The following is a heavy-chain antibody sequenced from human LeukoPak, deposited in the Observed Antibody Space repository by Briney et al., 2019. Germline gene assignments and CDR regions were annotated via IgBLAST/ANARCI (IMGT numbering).Heavy chain of an antibody. J-gene: IGHJ3*02. CDR1: GFTFDDYA. Sequence: PGGSLRLSCAASGFTFDDYAMHWVRQAPGKGLEWVSGISWNSGSIGYADSVKGRFTISRDNAENSLYLQMNSLRAEDTALYYCAKDMGYCSSTSCNDAFDIWGQGTMVTVSS. CDR3: AKDMGYCSSTSCNDAFDI. CDR2: ISWNSGSI. D-gene: IGHD2-2*01. V-gene: IGHV3-9*01.